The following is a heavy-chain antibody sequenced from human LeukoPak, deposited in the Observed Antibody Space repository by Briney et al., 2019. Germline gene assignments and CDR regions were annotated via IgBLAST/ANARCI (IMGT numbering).Heavy chain of an antibody. J-gene: IGHJ4*02. V-gene: IGHV3-23*01. D-gene: IGHD3-10*01. CDR2: ISGSGGST. Sequence: GGSLRLSCAASGFTFSSYAMNWVRQAPGKGLEWVSAISGSGGSTYYADSVKGRFTISRDNSKNTLYLQMNSLRAEDTAVYYCASSYGSGSYYTHGFDYWGQGTLVTVSS. CDR1: GFTFSSYA. CDR3: ASSYGSGSYYTHGFDY.